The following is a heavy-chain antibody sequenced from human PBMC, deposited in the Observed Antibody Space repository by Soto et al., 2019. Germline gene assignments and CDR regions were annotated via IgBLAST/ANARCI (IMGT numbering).Heavy chain of an antibody. J-gene: IGHJ4*02. Sequence: PGGSLRLSCAASGFTLSNYWMHWVRQAPGKGLVWVSRINSDGSNTNYADSVKGRFTISRDNAKNTLYLQMNSLRAEDTAVYYCAKDPPSILQWLPYFDYWGQGTLVTVSS. D-gene: IGHD6-19*01. CDR3: AKDPPSILQWLPYFDY. V-gene: IGHV3-74*01. CDR1: GFTLSNYW. CDR2: INSDGSNT.